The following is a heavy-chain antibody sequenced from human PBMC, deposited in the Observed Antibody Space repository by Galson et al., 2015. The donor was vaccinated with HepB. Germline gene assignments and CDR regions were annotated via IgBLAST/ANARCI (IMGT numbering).Heavy chain of an antibody. CDR1: GFTFSSYY. CDR3: ARAPNYFGSAKYYFDY. D-gene: IGHD3-10*01. CDR2: ISSSGGST. Sequence: LRLSCAASGFTFSSYYMHWVRQAPGKGLEYVSAISSSGGSTYYANSVKGRFTISRDNSKNTLYLQMGSLRAEDMAVYYCARAPNYFGSAKYYFDYWGQGRLVTVSS. J-gene: IGHJ4*02. V-gene: IGHV3-64*01.